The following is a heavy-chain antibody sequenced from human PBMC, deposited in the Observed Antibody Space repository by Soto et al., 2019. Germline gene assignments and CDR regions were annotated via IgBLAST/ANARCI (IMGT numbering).Heavy chain of an antibody. CDR3: ARYDFWSGFSYAMDV. D-gene: IGHD3-3*01. Sequence: PGGSLRLSCAASGFTVTSNYMNWVRQAPGKGLEWVSVIYTGTNPYYADSVKGRFTVSRDNSRNTLYLQMNSLREEDTAVYYCARYDFWSGFSYAMDVWGLGTTVTVSS. V-gene: IGHV3-53*01. CDR2: IYTGTNP. CDR1: GFTVTSNY. J-gene: IGHJ6*02.